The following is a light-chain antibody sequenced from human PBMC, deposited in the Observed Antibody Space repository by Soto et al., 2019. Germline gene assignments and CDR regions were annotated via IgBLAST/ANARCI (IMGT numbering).Light chain of an antibody. V-gene: IGKV3-15*01. Sequence: EIVFTQSPGTLSFSEWQRATLSSSTSQSVRSSHLAWYQQKPGQAPRLLIYGASTRATGIPARFSGSGSGTEFTLTISSLQSEDFAVYYCQQYNNWLTFGGGTKVDIK. CDR3: QQYNNWLT. CDR2: GAS. CDR1: QSVRSSH. J-gene: IGKJ4*01.